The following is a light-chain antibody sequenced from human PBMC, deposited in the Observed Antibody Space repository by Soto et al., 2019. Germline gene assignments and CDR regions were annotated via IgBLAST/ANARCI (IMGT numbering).Light chain of an antibody. CDR1: QSISTS. J-gene: IGKJ5*01. V-gene: IGKV1-39*01. Sequence: DIQMTHSPSSLSASVVDRVTITCRASQSISTSLNWYQQKAGLAPKLLIYAASSLQSGVPSRFSGSGSGTDFTLTISSLQPEDFATYYCQQSYSTPITFGQGTRLEI. CDR2: AAS. CDR3: QQSYSTPIT.